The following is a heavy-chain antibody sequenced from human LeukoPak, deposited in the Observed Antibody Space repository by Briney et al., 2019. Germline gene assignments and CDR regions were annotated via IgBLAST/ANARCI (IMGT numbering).Heavy chain of an antibody. CDR1: GYSFTGYW. D-gene: IGHD6-13*01. Sequence: GESLKISCRGSGYSFTGYWIGWVRQMPGKGLEWMGIIYPGDSETRYSPSFQGQVTISADKSISTAYLQRSSLKASDTAMYYCARFIAGRGVDYWGQGTLVTVSS. CDR3: ARFIAGRGVDY. V-gene: IGHV5-51*01. CDR2: IYPGDSET. J-gene: IGHJ4*02.